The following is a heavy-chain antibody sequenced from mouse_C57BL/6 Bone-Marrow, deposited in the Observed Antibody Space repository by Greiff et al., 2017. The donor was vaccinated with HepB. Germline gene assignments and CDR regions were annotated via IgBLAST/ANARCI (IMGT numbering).Heavy chain of an antibody. CDR3: ARNYITTVVAGAMDY. CDR2: IWSGGST. J-gene: IGHJ4*01. CDR1: GFSLTSYG. D-gene: IGHD1-1*01. Sequence: QVQLKESGPGLVQPSQSLSITCTVSGFSLTSYGVHWVRQSPGKGLEWLGVIWSGGSTDYNAAFISRLSISKDNSKSQVFFKMNSLQADDTAIYYCARNYITTVVAGAMDYWGQGTSVTVSS. V-gene: IGHV2-2*01.